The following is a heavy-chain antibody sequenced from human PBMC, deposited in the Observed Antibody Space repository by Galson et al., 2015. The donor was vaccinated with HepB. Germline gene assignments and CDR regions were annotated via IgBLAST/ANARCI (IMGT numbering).Heavy chain of an antibody. CDR3: ARTVMNERDRQFSHYYGLDV. D-gene: IGHD3-16*01. CDR2: IIPIFGTV. J-gene: IGHJ6*02. V-gene: IGHV1-69*13. Sequence: SVKVSCKASGHTFSSYAISWVRQAPGQGLEWMGGIIPIFGTVHYAQKFQGRVTITADESTNTAYIMLNNLRSEDTAVYYCARTVMNERDRQFSHYYGLDVWGQGTTVTVSS. CDR1: GHTFSSYA.